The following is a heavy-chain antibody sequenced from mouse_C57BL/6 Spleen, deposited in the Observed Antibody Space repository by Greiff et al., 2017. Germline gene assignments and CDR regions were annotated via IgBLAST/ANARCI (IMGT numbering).Heavy chain of an antibody. CDR3: AREMSCSFDY. Sequence: EVKLQESGPGLVKPSQSLSLTRSFTGYSITSGYYWNWFRQFPGNKLEWMGYISYDGSNNYNPSLKNRISITRDTAKIQFFLMVNSVTTEYTATYYCAREMSCSFDYWGQGTSLTVSS. CDR1: GYSITSGYY. CDR2: ISYDGSN. J-gene: IGHJ2*02. V-gene: IGHV3-6*01.